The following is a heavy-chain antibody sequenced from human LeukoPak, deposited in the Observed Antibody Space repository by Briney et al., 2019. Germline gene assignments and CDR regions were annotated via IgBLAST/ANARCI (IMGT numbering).Heavy chain of an antibody. CDR2: ISYDGSNK. CDR3: ARDRRRPTGNWFDP. CDR1: GFTFSSYA. Sequence: PGGSLRLSCAASGFTFSSYAMHWVRQAPGKGLEWVAVISYDGSNKYYADSVKGRFTISRDNSKNPLYLQMNSLRAEDTAVYYCARDRRRPTGNWFDPWGQGTLVTVSS. D-gene: IGHD3-10*01. V-gene: IGHV3-30*04. J-gene: IGHJ5*02.